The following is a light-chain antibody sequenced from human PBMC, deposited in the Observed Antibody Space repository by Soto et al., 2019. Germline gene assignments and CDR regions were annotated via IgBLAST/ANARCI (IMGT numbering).Light chain of an antibody. CDR2: AAS. V-gene: IGKV1-39*01. CDR1: QSISSY. Sequence: DIQMTQSPSSLSASVGDRVTITCRASQSISSYLNWYQQKPGKAPKLLIYAASSLQSGVPSRFSGSGSATDFTLTISSLQPEDFATYYCQQSFGTTWTFGRGTKVDIK. J-gene: IGKJ1*01. CDR3: QQSFGTTWT.